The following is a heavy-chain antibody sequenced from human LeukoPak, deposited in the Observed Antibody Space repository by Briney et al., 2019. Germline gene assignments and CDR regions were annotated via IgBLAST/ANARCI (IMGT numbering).Heavy chain of an antibody. D-gene: IGHD6-13*01. J-gene: IGHJ4*02. CDR1: GYTFTSYA. Sequence: ASVKVSCKASGYTFTSYAMHWVRQAPGQRLEWMGWINAGNGNTKYSQEFQGRVTITRDTSASTAYMELSSLRSEDMAVYYCARVRGQQLVLDYWGQGTLVTVSS. CDR3: ARVRGQQLVLDY. CDR2: INAGNGNT. V-gene: IGHV1-3*03.